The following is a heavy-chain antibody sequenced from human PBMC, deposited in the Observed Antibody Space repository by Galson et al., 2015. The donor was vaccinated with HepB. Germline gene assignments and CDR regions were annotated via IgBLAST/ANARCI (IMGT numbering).Heavy chain of an antibody. CDR2: ISAYNGNT. D-gene: IGHD2-2*02. Sequence: SVKVSCKASGYTFTSYGISWVRQAPGQGLEWMGWISAYNGNTNYAQKLQGRVTMTTDTSTSTAYMELRSLRSDDTAVYYCASSPGGVVPAAIPVSYYYYYMDVWGKGTTVTVSS. CDR3: ASSPGGVVPAAIPVSYYYYYMDV. CDR1: GYTFTSYG. V-gene: IGHV1-18*01. J-gene: IGHJ6*03.